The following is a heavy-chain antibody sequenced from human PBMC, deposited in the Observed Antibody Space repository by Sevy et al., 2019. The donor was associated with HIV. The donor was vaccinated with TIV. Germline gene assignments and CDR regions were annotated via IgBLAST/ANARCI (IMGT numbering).Heavy chain of an antibody. Sequence: GGSLRLSCAASGFTFSIYAMHWVRKAPGKGLGWVVLDGSSKYHADSVKGRFTISRDNSKNTLYLQMNSLRPEDTAVYYCARGSSENRNYFDYWGQGTLVTVSS. CDR3: ARGSSENRNYFDY. V-gene: IGHV3-30-3*01. J-gene: IGHJ4*02. CDR1: GFTFSIYA. CDR2: DGSSK. D-gene: IGHD2-15*01.